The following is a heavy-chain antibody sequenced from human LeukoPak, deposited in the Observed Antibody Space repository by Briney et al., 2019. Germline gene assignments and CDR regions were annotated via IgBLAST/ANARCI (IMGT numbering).Heavy chain of an antibody. CDR2: ISAYNGNT. V-gene: IGHV1-18*01. D-gene: IGHD6-19*01. J-gene: IGHJ4*02. CDR3: ARDSSLGYSSGWPDY. CDR1: GYTFTSYG. Sequence: GASVKVSCKASGYTFTSYGISWVRQAPGQGLEWMGWISAYNGNTNYAQKLQGRVTMTTDTSTSTAYMELRSPRSDDTAVYYCARDSSLGYSSGWPDYWGQGTLVTVSS.